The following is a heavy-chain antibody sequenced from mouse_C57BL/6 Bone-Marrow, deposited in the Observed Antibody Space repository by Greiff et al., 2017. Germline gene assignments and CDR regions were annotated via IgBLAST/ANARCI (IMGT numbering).Heavy chain of an antibody. J-gene: IGHJ4*01. CDR3: AREDSLGYHYSAMDY. CDR1: GYTFTSYW. CDR2: IYPGSGST. D-gene: IGHD3-2*01. V-gene: IGHV1-55*01. Sequence: QVQLQQPGAELVKPGASVKMSCKASGYTFTSYWITWVKQRPGQGLEWIGDIYPGSGSTNYNEKFKSKATLPVDTSSTKAYMQLSSLTSEDSAVYYCAREDSLGYHYSAMDYWGQGTSVTVSS.